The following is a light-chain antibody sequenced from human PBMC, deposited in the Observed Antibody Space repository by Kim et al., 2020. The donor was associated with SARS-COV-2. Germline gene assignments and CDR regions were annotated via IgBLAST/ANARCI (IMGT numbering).Light chain of an antibody. V-gene: IGLV3-10*01. Sequence: PGQTARITCSGEALAKKYVCWYQQKSGQAPVLVIYEDTKRPSGIPERVSGSSSGTMATLTISGAHVEDEADYYCLSTDSSGDHVVFGGGTQLTVL. J-gene: IGLJ3*02. CDR2: EDT. CDR1: ALAKKY. CDR3: LSTDSSGDHVV.